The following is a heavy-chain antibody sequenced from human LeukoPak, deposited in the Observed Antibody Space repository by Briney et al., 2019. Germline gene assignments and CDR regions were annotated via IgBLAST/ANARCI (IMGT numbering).Heavy chain of an antibody. V-gene: IGHV4-39*07. CDR2: IYYSGST. J-gene: IGHJ4*02. CDR3: ARGEDGTGDYRPTYFDS. Sequence: SETLSLTCTVSGGSISSSSYYWGWIRQPPGKGLEWIGSIYYSGSTYYNPSLKGRATISVDTSKKQFSLNLTSVTAADTAVYYCARGEDGTGDYRPTYFDSWGQGTLVTVSS. CDR1: GGSISSSSYY. D-gene: IGHD4-17*01.